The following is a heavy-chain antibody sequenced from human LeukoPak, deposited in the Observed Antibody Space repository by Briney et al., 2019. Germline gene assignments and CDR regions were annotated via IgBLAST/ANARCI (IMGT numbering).Heavy chain of an antibody. J-gene: IGHJ4*02. Sequence: GGSLRLSCAASGFTFSSYEMNWVRQAPGKGLEWVSYIGSSSRTIYYADSVKGRFTISRDNAKNSLYLQMNSLRAEDTSVYYCARDDRDGYSHFDYWGQGTLVTVSS. CDR2: IGSSSRTI. CDR1: GFTFSSYE. D-gene: IGHD5-24*01. V-gene: IGHV3-48*01. CDR3: ARDDRDGYSHFDY.